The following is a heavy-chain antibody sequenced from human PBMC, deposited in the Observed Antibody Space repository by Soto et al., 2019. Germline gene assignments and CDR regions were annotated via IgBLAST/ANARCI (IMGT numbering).Heavy chain of an antibody. D-gene: IGHD1-1*01. CDR2: IIPIFGTA. V-gene: IGHV1-69*13. Sequence: SVKVSCKASGYTFTSYGISWVRQATGQGLEWMGGIIPIFGTANYAQKFQGRVTITADESTSTAYMELSSLRSEDTAVYYCARAVSTLLPAVQDYYYYGMDVWGQGTTVTVSS. J-gene: IGHJ6*02. CDR3: ARAVSTLLPAVQDYYYYGMDV. CDR1: GYTFTSYG.